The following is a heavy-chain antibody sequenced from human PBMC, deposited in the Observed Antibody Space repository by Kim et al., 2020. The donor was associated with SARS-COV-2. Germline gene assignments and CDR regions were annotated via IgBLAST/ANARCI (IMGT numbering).Heavy chain of an antibody. CDR2: K. J-gene: IGHJ6*02. Sequence: KYYEDSVKGRFTISRDNSKNTLYLQMNGLRAEDTAVYYCARVLSYYYGMDVWGQGTTVTVSS. V-gene: IGHV3-33*01. CDR3: ARVLSYYYGMDV.